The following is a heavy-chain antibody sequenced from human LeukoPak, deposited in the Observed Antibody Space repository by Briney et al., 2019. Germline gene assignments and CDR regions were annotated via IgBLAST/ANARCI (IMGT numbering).Heavy chain of an antibody. CDR3: AKSRELYDYYFDY. J-gene: IGHJ4*02. CDR2: ISDSGGNT. CDR1: GITLNNFG. D-gene: IGHD3-10*01. V-gene: IGHV3-23*01. Sequence: PGESVTLSCSVSGITLNNFGMSWLGQAPGKGLVWVLGISDSGGNTYYADSVKGRFTISRDNSKNTLYLQMNSLRAEDTAVYYCAKSRELYDYYFDYWGQGTLVTVSS.